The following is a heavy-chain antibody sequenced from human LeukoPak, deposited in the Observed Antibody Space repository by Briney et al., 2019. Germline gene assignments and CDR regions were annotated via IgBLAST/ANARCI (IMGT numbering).Heavy chain of an antibody. CDR3: ARGQVIAVAGIFDY. CDR1: GFIFSSYS. D-gene: IGHD6-19*01. J-gene: IGHJ4*02. Sequence: PGGSLRLSCAASGFIFSSYSMSWVRQAPGKGLEWVAAIWYDGSNKYYADSVKGRFTISRDNSKNTLYLQMNSLRAEDTAVYYCARGQVIAVAGIFDYWGQGTLVTVSS. CDR2: IWYDGSNK. V-gene: IGHV3-33*08.